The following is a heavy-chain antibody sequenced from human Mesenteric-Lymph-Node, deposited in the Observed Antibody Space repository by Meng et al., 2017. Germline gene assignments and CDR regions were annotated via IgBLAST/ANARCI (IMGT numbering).Heavy chain of an antibody. CDR1: GGSVSSGGYY. V-gene: IGHV4-61*08. D-gene: IGHD5-18*01. CDR3: VRGPDKAKSAY. J-gene: IGHJ4*02. Sequence: QVQLQESGPGLLRPSETLSLTCTESGGSVSSGGYYWNWIRQPPGKGLEYIGHIDSSGNTRYNPSLKSRVTISVDTSKNQFSLILTSVTAADTAVYYCVRGPDKAKSAYWGPGTLVTVSS. CDR2: IDSSGNT.